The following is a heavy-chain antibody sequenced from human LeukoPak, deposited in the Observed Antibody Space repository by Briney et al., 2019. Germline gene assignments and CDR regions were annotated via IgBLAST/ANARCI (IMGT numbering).Heavy chain of an antibody. CDR2: ISFDGSNK. CDR3: AKDLDPTGLDY. Sequence: GGSLRLSCEASGFTFSSFDIHWVRQAPGKGLEWVAVISFDGSNKYYADSVKGRFTISRDNSKNTLYLQMNSLRAEDTAVYYCAKDLDPTGLDYWGQGTLVTVSS. D-gene: IGHD1-1*01. V-gene: IGHV3-30*18. J-gene: IGHJ4*02. CDR1: GFTFSSFD.